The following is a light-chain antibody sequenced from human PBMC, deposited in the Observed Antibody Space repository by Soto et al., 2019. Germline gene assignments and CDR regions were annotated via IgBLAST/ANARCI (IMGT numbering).Light chain of an antibody. CDR3: QQYVHWPPGA. CDR2: DTS. Sequence: EIVVTQSPATLSVSPGERVTRSCRASQSVSSSLAWYQQRPGQAPRLLIYDTSTRAAGIAARFSGSGSGTEFTLTISSLQSEDSAVYYCQQYVHWPPGAFGHGTKVYIK. J-gene: IGKJ1*01. V-gene: IGKV3-15*01. CDR1: QSVSSS.